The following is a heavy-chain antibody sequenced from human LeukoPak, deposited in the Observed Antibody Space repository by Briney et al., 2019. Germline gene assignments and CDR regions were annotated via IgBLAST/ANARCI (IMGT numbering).Heavy chain of an antibody. CDR2: IWYDGSNK. D-gene: IGHD6-6*01. Sequence: PGGSLRLSCAASGFTFSSYGMHWVRQAPGKGLEWVAVIWYDGSNKYYADSVKGRFTISRDNSKNTLYLQMNSLRADDTAIYYCARDPVENSRSSDLYYFQYWGQGTLVTVSS. CDR3: ARDPVENSRSSDLYYFQY. CDR1: GFTFSSYG. V-gene: IGHV3-33*01. J-gene: IGHJ4*02.